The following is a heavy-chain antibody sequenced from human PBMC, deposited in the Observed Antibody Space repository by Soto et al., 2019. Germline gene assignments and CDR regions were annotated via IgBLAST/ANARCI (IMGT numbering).Heavy chain of an antibody. D-gene: IGHD6-13*01. CDR2: TSNGGRHI. J-gene: IGHJ4*02. Sequence: PGGSLRLSCVVSGFTFSSYAMHWVRQAPGKGLEWVAVTSNGGRHIYYADSVKGRFTISTDNSKNTLYLQMDTLRAEDTAVYYCVRASGSGTAAPRLPLDFWGQGTLVTVSS. V-gene: IGHV3-30*04. CDR3: VRASGSGTAAPRLPLDF. CDR1: GFTFSSYA.